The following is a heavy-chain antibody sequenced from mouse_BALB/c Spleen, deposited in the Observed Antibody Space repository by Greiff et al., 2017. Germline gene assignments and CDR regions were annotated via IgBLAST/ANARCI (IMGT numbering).Heavy chain of an antibody. CDR2: IDPSDSYT. V-gene: IGHV1S127*01. J-gene: IGHJ3*01. CDR3: TRKGGYGNYLGY. D-gene: IGHD2-10*02. Sequence: VQLQQSGAELVKPGASVKMSCKASGYTFTSYWMHWVKQRPGQGLEWIGVIDPSDSYTSYNQKFKGKATLTVDTSSSTAYMQLSSLTSEDSAVYYCTRKGGYGNYLGYWGQGTLVTVSA. CDR1: GYTFTSYW.